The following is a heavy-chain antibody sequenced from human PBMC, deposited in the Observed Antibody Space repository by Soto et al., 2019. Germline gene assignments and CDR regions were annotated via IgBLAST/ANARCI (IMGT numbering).Heavy chain of an antibody. J-gene: IGHJ6*02. Sequence: SVKVSCKASGGTFSSYAISWVRQAPGQGLEWMGGIIPIFGTANYAQKFQGRVTTTADKSTSTAYMELSSLRSEDTAVYYCRFIARDYSMDYYGMDVWGHGTTVTVSS. D-gene: IGHD4-4*01. CDR2: IIPIFGTA. CDR3: RFIARDYSMDYYGMDV. V-gene: IGHV1-69*06. CDR1: GGTFSSYA.